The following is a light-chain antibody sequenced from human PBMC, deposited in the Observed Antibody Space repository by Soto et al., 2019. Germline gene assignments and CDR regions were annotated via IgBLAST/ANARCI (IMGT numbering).Light chain of an antibody. CDR3: QQYNNWPPLT. Sequence: EIVMTQSPAILTVSPGERATLSCRASQSVSSNLAWYQQKPGQAPRLLIYGASTRATGIPARFSGSGSGTELTLTISSLQSEDFAVYYCQQYNNWPPLTFGGGTKVEIK. V-gene: IGKV3-15*01. CDR1: QSVSSN. CDR2: GAS. J-gene: IGKJ4*01.